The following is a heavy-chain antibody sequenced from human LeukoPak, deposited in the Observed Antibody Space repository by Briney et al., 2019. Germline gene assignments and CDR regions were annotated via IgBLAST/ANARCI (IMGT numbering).Heavy chain of an antibody. V-gene: IGHV4-34*01. J-gene: IGHJ5*02. D-gene: IGHD3-16*01. CDR3: ARGRGFGGYVGGCSGNPGNSNKRDA. CDR2: INHSGST. Sequence: PSETLSLTCAVYGGSFSGYYWSWIRQPPGKGLEWIGEINHSGSTDYNPSLKSRVTISVDTSKNQFSLKLSSVTAAATAVYYCARGRGFGGYVGGCSGNPGNSNKRDAWGKGTMVTVSS. CDR1: GGSFSGYY.